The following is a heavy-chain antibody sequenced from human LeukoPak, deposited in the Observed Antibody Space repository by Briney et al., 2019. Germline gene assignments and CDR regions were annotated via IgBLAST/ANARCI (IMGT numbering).Heavy chain of an antibody. CDR3: ARDRIQLWSKRFDY. D-gene: IGHD5-18*01. CDR2: ISAYNGNT. V-gene: IGHV1-18*01. J-gene: IGHJ4*02. CDR1: GYTLTSYG. Sequence: GASVKVSCKASGYTLTSYGISWVRQAPGQGLEWMGWISAYNGNTNYAQKLQGRVTMTTDTSTSTAYMELRSLRSDDTAVYYCARDRIQLWSKRFDYWGQGTLVTVSS.